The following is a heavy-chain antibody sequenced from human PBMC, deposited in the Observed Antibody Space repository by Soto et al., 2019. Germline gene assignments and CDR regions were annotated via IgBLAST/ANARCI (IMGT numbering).Heavy chain of an antibody. V-gene: IGHV3-30*03. CDR1: GFIFSNNG. D-gene: IGHD7-27*01. CDR3: ARDLRQGASGATVYGMDV. CDR2: VAHDGRKT. J-gene: IGHJ6*02. Sequence: QVQLGESGGGEVQPGTSLRLSCIASGFIFSNNGMHWVRQAPGKGLEWVALVAHDGRKTFYADSVKGRLTVYRDNSKNTVYLHMNNLRPEDTAVYRCARDLRQGASGATVYGMDVWGQGTTVTVS.